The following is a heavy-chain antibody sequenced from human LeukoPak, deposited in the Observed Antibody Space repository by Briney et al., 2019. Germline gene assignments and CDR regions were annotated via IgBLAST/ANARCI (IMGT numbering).Heavy chain of an antibody. V-gene: IGHV3-7*03. D-gene: IGHD1-26*01. J-gene: IGHJ4*02. CDR1: GFTFSSYW. Sequence: PGGSLRLSCAASGFTFSSYWMSWVRQAPGKGLEWVANIKQDGSEKYYVDSVKGRFTISRDNAKNPLYLQMNSLRAEDTAVYYCARAYIVGATPGFDYWGQGTLVTVSS. CDR2: IKQDGSEK. CDR3: ARAYIVGATPGFDY.